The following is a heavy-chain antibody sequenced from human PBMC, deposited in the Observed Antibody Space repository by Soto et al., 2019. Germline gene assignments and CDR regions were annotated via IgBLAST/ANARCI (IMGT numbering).Heavy chain of an antibody. V-gene: IGHV6-1*01. J-gene: IGHJ4*02. D-gene: IGHD4-17*01. CDR2: TYYRSRWYN. CDR1: GDSVSDNTAA. CDR3: ARDGGIALTTFDY. Sequence: QVQLQQSGPGLVKPSQTLSLTCAISGDSVSDNTAAWNWIRQSPSRGLEWLGRTYYRSRWYNDYAVSVSSRISINPDTSKNQFSLQLNSVTPEDTAVYYCARDGGIALTTFDYWGQGSLVTVSS.